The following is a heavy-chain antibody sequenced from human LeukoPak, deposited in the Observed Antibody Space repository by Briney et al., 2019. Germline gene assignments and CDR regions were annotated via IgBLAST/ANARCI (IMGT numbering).Heavy chain of an antibody. D-gene: IGHD4-23*01. V-gene: IGHV1-18*01. CDR2: ISTYNDNT. Sequence: ASVEVSCKASGYTFTSYGVSWVRQAPGQGLEWMGWISTYNDNTNYAQKLQGRVTMTTDTSTSTAYMELRSLRSDDTAVYYCARKLGYYYYMDVWGKGTTVTVSS. J-gene: IGHJ6*03. CDR1: GYTFTSYG. CDR3: ARKLGYYYYMDV.